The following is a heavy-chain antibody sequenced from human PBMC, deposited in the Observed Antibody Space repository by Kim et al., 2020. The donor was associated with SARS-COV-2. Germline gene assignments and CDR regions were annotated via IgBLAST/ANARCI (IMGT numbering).Heavy chain of an antibody. J-gene: IGHJ5*02. V-gene: IGHV3-23*01. D-gene: IGHD1-26*01. Sequence: GSTCSADSRKGRLTLSRDNSKNTLNLQMKSLRAEDTAVYYCAKDVPFSGPWGQGTLVTVSS. CDR2: GST. CDR3: AKDVPFSGP.